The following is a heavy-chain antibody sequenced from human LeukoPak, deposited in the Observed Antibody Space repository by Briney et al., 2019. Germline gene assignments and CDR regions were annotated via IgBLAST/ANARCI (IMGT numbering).Heavy chain of an antibody. CDR2: INHSGST. CDR3: ARGRGIAAACDY. D-gene: IGHD6-13*01. Sequence: SETLSLTCAVYGGSFSGYYWSRIRQPPGKGLEWIGEINHSGSTSYNPSLKSRVTISVDTSKNQFSLKLSSVTAADTAVYYCARGRGIAAACDYWGQGTLVTVSS. CDR1: GGSFSGYY. V-gene: IGHV4-34*01. J-gene: IGHJ4*02.